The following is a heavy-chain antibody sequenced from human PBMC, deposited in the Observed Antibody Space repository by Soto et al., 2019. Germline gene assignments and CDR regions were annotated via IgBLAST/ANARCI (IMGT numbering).Heavy chain of an antibody. CDR1: GFTFSGYA. Sequence: EVRLLESGGGLVQSGGSLRLSCAASGFTFSGYAMSWVRQATGKGLEWVSALSGTGLSTYYGETVKGRFTISRDNSRNTLFLQMNSLRAEDTAVYYCATSYDSSGYDYWGQGTLVTVSS. CDR3: ATSYDSSGYDY. V-gene: IGHV3-23*01. D-gene: IGHD3-22*01. CDR2: LSGTGLST. J-gene: IGHJ4*02.